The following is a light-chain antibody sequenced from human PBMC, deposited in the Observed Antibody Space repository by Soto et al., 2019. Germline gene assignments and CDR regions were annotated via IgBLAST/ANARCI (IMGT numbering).Light chain of an antibody. Sequence: DIQMTQSPSSLSASLGDRVTITCRASETITIYLSWYQQKLGRPPKLLIYTPSILQSGVPSRFSASGSRTNFTLSISSLQPEDLASYYCQQNYDTPRTFGQGTKVE. CDR3: QQNYDTPRT. J-gene: IGKJ1*01. V-gene: IGKV1-39*01. CDR1: ETITIY. CDR2: TPS.